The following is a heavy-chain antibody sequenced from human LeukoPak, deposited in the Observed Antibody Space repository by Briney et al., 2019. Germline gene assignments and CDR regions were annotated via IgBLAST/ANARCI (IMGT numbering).Heavy chain of an antibody. D-gene: IGHD1-7*01. CDR2: IYYSGST. CDR1: GGSISRGDHY. J-gene: IGHJ5*02. CDR3: ARETTLPLNWFDP. V-gene: IGHV4-30-4*08. Sequence: PSETLSLTCPVSGGSISRGDHYWSWIRQPPGKGLEWIGYIYYSGSTYYNPSLKSRITISIDTSKNQFSLKMTSVTAADTAVYYCARETTLPLNWFDPWGQGTLVTVSS.